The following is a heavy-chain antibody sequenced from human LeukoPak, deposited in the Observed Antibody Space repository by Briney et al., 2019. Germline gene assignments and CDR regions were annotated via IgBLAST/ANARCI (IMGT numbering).Heavy chain of an antibody. CDR2: IDPSDSFT. Sequence: PSETLSLTCTVSGGSISSSSYYWGWIRQPPGKGLEWMGRIDPSDSFTNYNPSFEGRVSMSADKSISTAYLQWSTLQASDAAIYYCARHWGRDDASRRVASDFWGQGTLVTVSS. D-gene: IGHD3-16*01. CDR1: GGSISSSSYY. J-gene: IGHJ4*02. CDR3: ARHWGRDDASRRVASDF. V-gene: IGHV4-39*01.